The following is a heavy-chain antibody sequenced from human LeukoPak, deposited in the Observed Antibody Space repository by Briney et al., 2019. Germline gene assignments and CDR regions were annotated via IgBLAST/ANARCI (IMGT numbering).Heavy chain of an antibody. Sequence: GGSLTLSCAASGFTVSNFGMAWVRQAPGKGLEWVSAIDASGRNTHYAGSVKGRFSISRDNSKSTLILQMNSLRAEDTAVYYCAKDAGYSGSYWRPFDYWGQGTLVTVSS. CDR1: GFTVSNFG. J-gene: IGHJ4*02. D-gene: IGHD1-26*01. CDR2: IDASGRNT. CDR3: AKDAGYSGSYWRPFDY. V-gene: IGHV3-23*01.